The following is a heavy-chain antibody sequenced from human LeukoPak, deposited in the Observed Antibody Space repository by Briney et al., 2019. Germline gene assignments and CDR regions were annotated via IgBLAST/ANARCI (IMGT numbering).Heavy chain of an antibody. Sequence: SETLSLTCAVYGGSFSGYYWSWIRQPPGKGLEWIGEINHSGSTYYNPSLKSRVTISVDTSKNQFSLKLSSVTAADTAVYYCARVSVRGVRIDYWGQGTLVTVSS. J-gene: IGHJ4*02. CDR3: ARVSVRGVRIDY. V-gene: IGHV4-34*01. CDR1: GGSFSGYY. D-gene: IGHD3-10*01. CDR2: INHSGST.